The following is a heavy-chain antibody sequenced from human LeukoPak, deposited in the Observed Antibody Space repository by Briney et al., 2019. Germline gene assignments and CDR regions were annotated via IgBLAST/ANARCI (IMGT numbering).Heavy chain of an antibody. CDR1: GFTFDDYA. Sequence: GGSLRLSCAASGFTFDDYAMHWVRQAPGKGLEWVSLISWDGGSTYYADSVKGRFTISRDNSKNSLYLQMNSLRAEDTALYYCAKGAGSYRYYYYYYMDVWGKGTTVTVSS. V-gene: IGHV3-43D*03. J-gene: IGHJ6*03. D-gene: IGHD1-26*01. CDR3: AKGAGSYRYYYYYYMDV. CDR2: ISWDGGST.